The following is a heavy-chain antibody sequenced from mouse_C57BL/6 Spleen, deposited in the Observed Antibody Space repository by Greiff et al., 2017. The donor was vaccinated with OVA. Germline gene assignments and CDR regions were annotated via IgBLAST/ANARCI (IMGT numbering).Heavy chain of an antibody. Sequence: EVQLQQSGPELVKPGASVKISCKASGYTFTDYYMNWVKQSHGKSLEWIGDINPNNGGTSYNQKFKGKATLTVDKSSSTAYMELRSLTSEDSAVYYCARRGGHDYVRLCLDYWGQGTTLTVSS. CDR2: INPNNGGT. CDR3: ARRGGHDYVRLCLDY. CDR1: GYTFTDYY. V-gene: IGHV1-26*01. D-gene: IGHD2-4*01. J-gene: IGHJ2*01.